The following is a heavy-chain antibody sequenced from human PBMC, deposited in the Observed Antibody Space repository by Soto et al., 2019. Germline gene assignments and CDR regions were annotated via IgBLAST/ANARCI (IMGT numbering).Heavy chain of an antibody. CDR3: ARGADDDDSGAYYNILNS. CDR2: INPNGGGT. V-gene: IGHV1-2*02. D-gene: IGHD3-22*01. CDR1: VYTFTGYY. J-gene: IGHJ5*01. Sequence: PSLRVSCKASVYTFTGYYIHWVRQAPGQGREWMGWINPNGGGTNFAQKFQGRVTMTSDTTSSTTYMELGGLTSDDTADYFCARGADDDDSGAYYNILNSWGKGRLVTASS.